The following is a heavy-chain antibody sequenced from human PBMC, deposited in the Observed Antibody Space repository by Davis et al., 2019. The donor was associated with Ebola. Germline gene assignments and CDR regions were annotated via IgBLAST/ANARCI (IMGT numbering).Heavy chain of an antibody. V-gene: IGHV3-23*01. CDR3: AKDGKIAVAGTYYYYGMDV. D-gene: IGHD6-19*01. J-gene: IGHJ6*02. Sequence: GGSLKISCAASGFTFTSYGMTWVRQAPGKGPEWVASISGTGGNTYYADSVKGRFTISRDNSKNTLYLQMNSLRAEDTAVYYCAKDGKIAVAGTYYYYGMDVWGQGTTVAVSS. CDR2: ISGTGGNT. CDR1: GFTFTSYG.